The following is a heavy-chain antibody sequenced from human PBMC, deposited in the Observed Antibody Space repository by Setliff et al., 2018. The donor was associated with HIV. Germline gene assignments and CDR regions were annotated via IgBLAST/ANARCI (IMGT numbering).Heavy chain of an antibody. CDR2: IHTSGSS. Sequence: SETLSLTCTVSGGSISSGSYYWSWIRQPAGKGLEWIGHIHTSGSSSYNPSLKSRVTISVDTSKNQFSLRLNSVTAADTAVYYCARQGNIVVVTSFDYWGQGTLVTVSS. V-gene: IGHV4-61*09. CDR1: GGSISSGSYY. CDR3: ARQGNIVVVTSFDY. J-gene: IGHJ4*02. D-gene: IGHD2-21*02.